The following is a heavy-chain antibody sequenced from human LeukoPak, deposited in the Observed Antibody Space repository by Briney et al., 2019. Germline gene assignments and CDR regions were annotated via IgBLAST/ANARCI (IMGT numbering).Heavy chain of an antibody. J-gene: IGHJ4*02. V-gene: IGHV4-34*01. CDR1: GGSFSGYS. CDR3: ARGSNWNGPDY. CDR2: INHSGST. D-gene: IGHD1-1*01. Sequence: PSETLSLTCAVYGGSFSGYSWSWIRQPPGKGLEWIGEINHSGSTNYNPSLKSRVTISVDTSKNQFSLKLSSVTAADMAVYYCARGSNWNGPDYWGQGTLVTVSS.